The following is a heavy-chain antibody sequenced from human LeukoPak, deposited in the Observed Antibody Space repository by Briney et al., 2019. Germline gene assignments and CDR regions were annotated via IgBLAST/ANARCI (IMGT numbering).Heavy chain of an antibody. J-gene: IGHJ6*03. V-gene: IGHV3-7*01. Sequence: GGSLRLSCAASGFTFSSYWMTWVRQAPGKGLEWVANIKQDGSEKYYVDSVKGRFTISRDNAKNSLYLQMNSLRAEDTAVYYCARDFSGGYYDSSGYYDYYYYMDVWGKGTTVTVSS. CDR1: GFTFSSYW. CDR3: ARDFSGGYYDSSGYYDYYYYMDV. D-gene: IGHD3-22*01. CDR2: IKQDGSEK.